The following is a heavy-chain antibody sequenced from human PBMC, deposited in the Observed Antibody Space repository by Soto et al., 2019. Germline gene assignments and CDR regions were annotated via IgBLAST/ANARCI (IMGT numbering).Heavy chain of an antibody. CDR3: AEHIASRYSESWYKGWQIDY. CDR2: ISYSTSHI. D-gene: IGHD1-26*01. Sequence: PGGSLRFSCAASGITFSSYGMNWVRQAPGKGLEWVSSISYSTSHIYYADSVKGRFTISRDNAKNSLYLQMDSLRAEDTAMYYCAEHIASRYSESWYKGWQIDYWGQGTLVTVSS. CDR1: GITFSSYG. J-gene: IGHJ4*02. V-gene: IGHV3-21*01.